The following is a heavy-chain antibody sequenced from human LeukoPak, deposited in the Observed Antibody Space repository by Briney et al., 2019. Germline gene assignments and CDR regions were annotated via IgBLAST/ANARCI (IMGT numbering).Heavy chain of an antibody. D-gene: IGHD4-17*01. CDR1: GFTFSSYA. Sequence: GGSLRLSCAASGFTFSSYAMHWVRQAPGKGLEWVAVISYDGSNKYYADSVKGRFTISRDNAKNPLYLQMNSLRAEDTAVYYCARVALRYAFDIWGQGTMVTVSS. CDR3: ARVALRYAFDI. J-gene: IGHJ3*02. CDR2: ISYDGSNK. V-gene: IGHV3-30-3*01.